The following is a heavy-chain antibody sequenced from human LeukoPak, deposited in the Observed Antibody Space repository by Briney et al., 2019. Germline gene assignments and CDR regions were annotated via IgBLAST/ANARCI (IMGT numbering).Heavy chain of an antibody. V-gene: IGHV3-21*01. D-gene: IGHD3-22*01. CDR3: ARVGGYYDSSGYYFDY. CDR2: ISSSSGYI. J-gene: IGHJ4*02. Sequence: GGSLRLSCAASGFTFSSYSMNWVRQAPGKGLEWVSSISSSSGYIYYADSVKGRFTISRDNAKNLLYLQMNSLRAEDTAVYHCARVGGYYDSSGYYFDYWGRGTLVTVSS. CDR1: GFTFSSYS.